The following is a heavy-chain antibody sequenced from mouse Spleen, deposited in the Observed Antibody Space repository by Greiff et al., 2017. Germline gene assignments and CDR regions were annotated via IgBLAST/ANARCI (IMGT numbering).Heavy chain of an antibody. CDR1: GYTFTSYW. Sequence: VQVEESGAELAKPGASVKMSCKATGYTFTSYWMHWVKQRPGQGLEWIGDIKPSTGYTEYNQKFKDKATLTADKSSSTAYMQLRSLTSEDSAVYYCARSGTGTWYFDVWGAGTTVTVSS. J-gene: IGHJ1*01. CDR2: IKPSTGYT. D-gene: IGHD3-1*01. V-gene: IGHV1-7*01. CDR3: ARSGTGTWYFDV.